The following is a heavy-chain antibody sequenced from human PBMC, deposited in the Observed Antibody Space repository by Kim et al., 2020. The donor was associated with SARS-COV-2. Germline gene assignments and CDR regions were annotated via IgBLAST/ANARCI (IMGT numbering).Heavy chain of an antibody. J-gene: IGHJ5*02. Sequence: SGPTLVNPTQTLTLTCTFSGFSLSTSGVGVGWIRQPPGKALEWLALIYWDDDKRYSPSLKSRLTITKDTSKNQVVLTMTNMDPVDTATYYCAHRPVLRYFDLLSAWFDPWGQGTLVTVSS. V-gene: IGHV2-5*02. D-gene: IGHD3-9*01. CDR2: IYWDDDK. CDR3: AHRPVLRYFDLLSAWFDP. CDR1: GFSLSTSGVG.